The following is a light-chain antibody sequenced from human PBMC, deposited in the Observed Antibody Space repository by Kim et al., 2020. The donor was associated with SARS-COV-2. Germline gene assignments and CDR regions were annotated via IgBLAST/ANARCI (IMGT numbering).Light chain of an antibody. CDR3: QQHNNWPLT. CDR1: QSISSY. Sequence: ASVGDRVTITCRASQSISSYLNWYQQKPGKAPKLLIYAASSLQSGVPSRFSGSGSGTEFALTISSLQSEDFAVYYCQQHNNWPLTFGGGTKVDIK. V-gene: IGKV1-39*01. J-gene: IGKJ4*01. CDR2: AAS.